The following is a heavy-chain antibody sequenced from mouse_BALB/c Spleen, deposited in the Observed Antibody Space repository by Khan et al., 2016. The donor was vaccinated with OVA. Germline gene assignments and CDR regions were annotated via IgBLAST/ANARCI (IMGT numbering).Heavy chain of an antibody. V-gene: IGHV1S137*01. J-gene: IGHJ3*01. CDR1: GYTFTDFT. CDR3: AGGGGGDRFAY. Sequence: QIQLVQSGAELVRPGVSVKISCKGSGYTFTDFTMHWVKQSHAKSLEWIGVVNTYYGDATYNQKFKGKATMTVDKSSTTAYMELARLTSEDSAIYYCAGGGGGDRFAYWGQGTLVTVSA. CDR2: VNTYYGDA.